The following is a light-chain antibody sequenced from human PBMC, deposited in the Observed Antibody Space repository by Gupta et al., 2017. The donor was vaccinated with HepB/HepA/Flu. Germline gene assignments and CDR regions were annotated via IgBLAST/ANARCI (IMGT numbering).Light chain of an antibody. CDR3: QQYTNWPLT. V-gene: IGKV3-15*01. CDR2: DAS. J-gene: IGKJ4*02. Sequence: EIVMTQSPATLSVSPGERATLSCRASQSVSSNLAWYQQKPGQAPRLLIYDASTRATGIPARFSGSGSGTEFTLTISSLQSEDFVVYYCQQYTNWPLTFGGGTNVEIK. CDR1: QSVSSN.